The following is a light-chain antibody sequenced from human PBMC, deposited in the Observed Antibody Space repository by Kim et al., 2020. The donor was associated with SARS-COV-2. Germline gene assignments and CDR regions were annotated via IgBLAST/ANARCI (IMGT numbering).Light chain of an antibody. J-gene: IGLJ2*01. CDR2: GKN. CDR3: NSRDSNDNVV. V-gene: IGLV3-19*01. Sequence: VALGQTVRITFQGESLKSYYATWYQQEPGQAPILGIYGKNNRPSGIPDRFSGPSSGNTGSLTITGTQAGDEADYYCNSRDSNDNVVFGGGTQLTVL. CDR1: SLKSYY.